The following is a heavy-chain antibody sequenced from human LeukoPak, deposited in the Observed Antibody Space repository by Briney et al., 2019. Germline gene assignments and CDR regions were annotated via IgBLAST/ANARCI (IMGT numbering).Heavy chain of an antibody. CDR2: ISSNGGST. D-gene: IGHD6-19*01. CDR3: ARGSSGWFRRNYFDY. V-gene: IGHV3-64*01. CDR1: GFTFSSYA. Sequence: AGGSLRLSCAASGFTFSSYAMHWVRQAPGKGLEYVSAISSNGGSTYYANSVKGRFTISRDNSKNTLYLQMGSLRAEDMAVYYCARGSSGWFRRNYFDYWGQGTLVTVSS. J-gene: IGHJ4*02.